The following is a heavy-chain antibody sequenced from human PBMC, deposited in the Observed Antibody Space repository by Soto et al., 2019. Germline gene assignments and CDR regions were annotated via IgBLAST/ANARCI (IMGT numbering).Heavy chain of an antibody. V-gene: IGHV4-39*01. Sequence: TSETLSLTCTVSGGSISSSSYYWGWIRQPPGKGLEWIGSIYYSGSTYYNPSLKSRVTISVDTSKNQFSLKLSSVTAADTAVYYCARTVPDGYTYGYWGQGTLVTVSS. CDR1: GGSISSSSYY. D-gene: IGHD5-18*01. CDR2: IYYSGST. J-gene: IGHJ4*02. CDR3: ARTVPDGYTYGY.